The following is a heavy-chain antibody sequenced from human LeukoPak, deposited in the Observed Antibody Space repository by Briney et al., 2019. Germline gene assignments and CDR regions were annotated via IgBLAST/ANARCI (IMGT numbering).Heavy chain of an antibody. J-gene: IGHJ4*02. CDR3: ARNRDSSGYYLGPFDY. D-gene: IGHD3-22*01. CDR2: ISSSSSYI. CDR1: GFTFSSYS. Sequence: GGSLRLSCAASGFTFSSYSMNWVRQAPGKGLEWVSSISSSSSYIYYADSVKGRFTNSRDNAKNSLYLQMNSLRAEDTAVYYCARNRDSSGYYLGPFDYWGQGTLVTVSS. V-gene: IGHV3-21*01.